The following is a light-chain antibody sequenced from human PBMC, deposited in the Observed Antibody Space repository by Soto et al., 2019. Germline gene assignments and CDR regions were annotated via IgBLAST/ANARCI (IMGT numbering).Light chain of an antibody. V-gene: IGKV3-11*01. CDR2: DAS. Sequence: EIVLTQSPATLSLSPGERATLSCRASQSVSCYLACCQPAQAPRLLIYDASNRATGIPARFGGSGSGTDFTLTISSLEPEDFAVYYCQQYGSSLITFGQGTRLEVK. CDR3: QQYGSSLIT. J-gene: IGKJ5*01. CDR1: QSVSCY.